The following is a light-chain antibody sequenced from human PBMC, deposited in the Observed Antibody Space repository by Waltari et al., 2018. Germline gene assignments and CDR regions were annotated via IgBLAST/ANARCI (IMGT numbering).Light chain of an antibody. CDR3: SSYITSSTLEL. V-gene: IGLV2-14*03. CDR2: DVS. Sequence: QSALTQPASVSGSPGQSITISCTGTSSDFGGYNYVPWYQQHPGKAPKLMIYDVSNRPSGVSNRFSGSKSGNTASLTISGLQAEDEADYYCSSYITSSTLELFGGGTSLTVL. CDR1: SSDFGGYNY. J-gene: IGLJ2*01.